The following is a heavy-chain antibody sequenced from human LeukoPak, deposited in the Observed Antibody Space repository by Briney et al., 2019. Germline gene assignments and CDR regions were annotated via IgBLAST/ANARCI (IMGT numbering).Heavy chain of an antibody. Sequence: GGSLRLSCAASGFTFSSYSMTWVRQAPGKGLEWVSSITTSGSYIYYADSVKVRFTISRDNAKNSLYLQMTSLRAEDTAVYYCARHRTASDYWGQGTLVTVSS. CDR3: ARHRTASDY. J-gene: IGHJ4*02. CDR2: ITTSGSYI. V-gene: IGHV3-21*01. CDR1: GFTFSSYS. D-gene: IGHD3-16*02.